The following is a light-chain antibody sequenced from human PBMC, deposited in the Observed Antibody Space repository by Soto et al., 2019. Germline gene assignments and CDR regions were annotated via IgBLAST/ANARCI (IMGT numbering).Light chain of an antibody. CDR3: QRYNNWPLT. CDR1: QGIGST. Sequence: EIVLTQSPAARSVSPGERVTLSCRASQGIGSTLAWYQQKPGQTPRLLIYDSSTRATGIPARFSGSGSGTEFTLTINGLQSEDFAVYYCQRYNNWPLTFGGGTKVDIK. J-gene: IGKJ4*01. V-gene: IGKV3-15*01. CDR2: DSS.